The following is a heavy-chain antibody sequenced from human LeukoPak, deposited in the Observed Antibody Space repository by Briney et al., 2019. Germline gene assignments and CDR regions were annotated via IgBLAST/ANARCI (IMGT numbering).Heavy chain of an antibody. D-gene: IGHD1-1*01. CDR3: ARHENWNALEPDY. CDR1: GYSFTSYW. J-gene: IGHJ4*02. CDR2: IDPSDSYT. Sequence: GESLKISCTGSGYSFTSYWISWVRQMPGKGLEWMGRIDPSDSYTNYSPSFQGHVTISADKSISTAYLQWSSLKASDTAMYYCARHENWNALEPDYWGQGTLVTVSS. V-gene: IGHV5-10-1*01.